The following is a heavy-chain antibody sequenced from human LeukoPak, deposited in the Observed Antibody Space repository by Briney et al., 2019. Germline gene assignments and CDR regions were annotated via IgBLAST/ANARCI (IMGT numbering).Heavy chain of an antibody. CDR3: ASQWLTLVSPWGWFDP. J-gene: IGHJ5*02. D-gene: IGHD6-19*01. V-gene: IGHV4-61*02. Sequence: SETLSLTCTVSGGSISSGSYYWPWIRQPAGKGLEWIGRIYNTGSTNYNPSLKSRVTISVDTSKNQISLQLSSVTAADTAVYYCASQWLTLVSPWGWFDPWGQGTLVTVSS. CDR1: GGSISSGSYY. CDR2: IYNTGST.